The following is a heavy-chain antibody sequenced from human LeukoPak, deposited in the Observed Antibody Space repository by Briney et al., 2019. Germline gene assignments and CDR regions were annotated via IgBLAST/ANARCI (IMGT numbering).Heavy chain of an antibody. CDR2: IRSNAYRGTT. CDR1: GFTVGDHA. CDR3: SRGPIELWVHNGMDV. D-gene: IGHD5-18*01. J-gene: IGHJ6*02. Sequence: GRSLRLSCTGSGFTVGDHAMSWVRQAPGQGLEWVGFIRSNAYRGTTEYAASVKGRFTISRDDSNNSAYLQMNSLKTEDTAVYYCSRGPIELWVHNGMDVCGQGTTVTVSS. V-gene: IGHV3-49*04.